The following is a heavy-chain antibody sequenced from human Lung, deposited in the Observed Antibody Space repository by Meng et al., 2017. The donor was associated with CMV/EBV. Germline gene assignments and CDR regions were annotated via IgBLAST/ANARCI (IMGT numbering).Heavy chain of an antibody. J-gene: IGHJ6*02. D-gene: IGHD3-10*01. V-gene: IGHV3-53*01. CDR1: DFTVSSNN. CDR2: IYSGGTT. Sequence: GSXRLSCAASDFTVSSNNMSWVRQAPGKGLEWVSLIYSGGTTYYADSVKGRFTISRDNSKNTLYLQMNSLRAEDTAVYYCTRVFGSGSQRYGGYYGMDVXGQGXTVTVSS. CDR3: TRVFGSGSQRYGGYYGMDV.